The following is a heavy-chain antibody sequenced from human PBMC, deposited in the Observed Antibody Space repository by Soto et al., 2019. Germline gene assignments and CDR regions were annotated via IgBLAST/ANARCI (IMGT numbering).Heavy chain of an antibody. Sequence: GGSLRLSCEASGFNFSSYGIHWVRQAPGKGLEWVALISHDGSNTYYGDSVKGRFIISRDNSKNTLYLQMNRLRREDTAVYYCAKDGRSFGDLCLDYWGQGTLVTVSS. CDR2: ISHDGSNT. CDR1: GFNFSSYG. D-gene: IGHD3-10*01. J-gene: IGHJ4*02. CDR3: AKDGRSFGDLCLDY. V-gene: IGHV3-30*18.